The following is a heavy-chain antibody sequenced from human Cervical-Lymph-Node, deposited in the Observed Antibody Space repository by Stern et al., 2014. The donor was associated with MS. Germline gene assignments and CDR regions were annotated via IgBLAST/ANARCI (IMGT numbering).Heavy chain of an antibody. CDR1: GFTFTSYA. CDR3: ARGAYTYGFDGFSGAFDL. J-gene: IGHJ3*01. V-gene: IGHV3-30*04. Sequence: VQLVESGGGVVQPGKSLRLSCGTSGFTFTSYAMHWVRQAPGKGLDWVAGVSYDGLNEYYADSVKGRFTISRDNSKKTVSLQMNSLRPEDTALYYCARGAYTYGFDGFSGAFDLWGQGTMVTVS. CDR2: VSYDGLNE. D-gene: IGHD5-18*01.